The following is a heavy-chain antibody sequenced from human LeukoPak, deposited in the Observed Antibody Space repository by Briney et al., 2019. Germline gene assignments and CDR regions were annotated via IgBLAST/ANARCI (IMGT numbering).Heavy chain of an antibody. CDR1: GFTFSSYA. D-gene: IGHD3-10*01. CDR3: AKRANFGSGTFWYYYGMDV. CDR2: ITGDAGTT. J-gene: IGHJ6*02. V-gene: IGHV3-23*01. Sequence: GGSLRLSCAASGFTFSSYAMNWVRQTPGGGLVWVSFITGDAGTTSYADSVKGRFTISRDNSKNTLFLQMNSLRAEDTAVYYCAKRANFGSGTFWYYYGMDVWGRGTTVTVSS.